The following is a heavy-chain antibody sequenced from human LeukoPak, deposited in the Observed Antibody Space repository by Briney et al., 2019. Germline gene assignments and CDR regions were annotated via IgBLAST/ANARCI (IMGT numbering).Heavy chain of an antibody. CDR3: ARDGYFDY. Sequence: ASVKVSCKASGYTFSTYVISWVRQAPGQGLEWMGWINAYNGNTKYAQKLQGRVTVTADTSTTTAYMELRSLRSDDTAVYYCARDGYFDYWGQRTLVTVSA. J-gene: IGHJ4*02. V-gene: IGHV1-18*01. CDR2: INAYNGNT. CDR1: GYTFSTYV.